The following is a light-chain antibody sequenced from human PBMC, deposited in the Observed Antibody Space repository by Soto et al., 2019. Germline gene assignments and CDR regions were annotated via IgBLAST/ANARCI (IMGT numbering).Light chain of an antibody. CDR1: QSISSY. CDR2: AAS. Sequence: DIQMTQSASSLSASVGDRVTISCRASQSISSYLNWYQQKPGKAPKLLIYAASSLQSGVPSRFRGSGSGTDFTLTISCLQPEDFATYYCQQSYSTPLLTFGGGTKVDIK. J-gene: IGKJ4*01. CDR3: QQSYSTPLLT. V-gene: IGKV1-39*01.